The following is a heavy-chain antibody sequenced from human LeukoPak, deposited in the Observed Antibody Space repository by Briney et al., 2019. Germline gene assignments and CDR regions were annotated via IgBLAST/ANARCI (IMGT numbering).Heavy chain of an antibody. CDR3: AVGGYYYDSSGPPV. D-gene: IGHD3-22*01. CDR2: INPNSGGT. CDR1: GYTFTGYY. J-gene: IGHJ6*04. Sequence: ASVKVSCKASGYTFTGYYMHWVRQAPGQGLEWKGWINPNSGGTNYAQKFQGRVTMTRDTSISTAYMELSRLRSDDTAVYYCAVGGYYYDSSGPPVWGKGTTVTVSS. V-gene: IGHV1-2*02.